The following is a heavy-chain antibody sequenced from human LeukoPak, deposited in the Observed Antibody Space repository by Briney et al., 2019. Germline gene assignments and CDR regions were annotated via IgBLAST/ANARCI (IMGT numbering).Heavy chain of an antibody. CDR3: ARGGVYCSSTSCPPPYYFDY. J-gene: IGHJ4*02. V-gene: IGHV1-69*13. CDR2: IIPIFGTA. D-gene: IGHD2-2*01. Sequence: SVKVSCKASGGTFSSYAISWVRQAPGQGLEWMGGIIPIFGTANYAQKFQGRVTITADESTSTAYMEPSSLRSEDTAVYYCARGGVYCSSTSCPPPYYFDYWGQGTLVTVSS. CDR1: GGTFSSYA.